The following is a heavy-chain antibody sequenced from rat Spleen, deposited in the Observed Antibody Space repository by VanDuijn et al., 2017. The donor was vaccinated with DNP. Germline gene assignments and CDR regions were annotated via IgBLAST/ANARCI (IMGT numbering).Heavy chain of an antibody. V-gene: IGHV5-27*01. CDR2: MSPTTRSS. CDR3: TKDLQWYAMDA. J-gene: IGHJ4*01. D-gene: IGHD1-1*01. CDR1: GFSFSDYD. Sequence: EVQLVESGGGLVQPGRSLKLSCAASGFSFSDYDMAWVRQAPTKGLEWVACMSPTTRSSYYRDSVRGRFTVSRDDATSTLYLQMDSLRSEDTATYYCTKDLQWYAMDAWGQGTSVTVSS.